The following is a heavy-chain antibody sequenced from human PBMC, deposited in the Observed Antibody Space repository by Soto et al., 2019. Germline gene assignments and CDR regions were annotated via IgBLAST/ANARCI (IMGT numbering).Heavy chain of an antibody. D-gene: IGHD6-13*01. CDR1: XGSISSYY. V-gene: IGHV4-4*07. CDR2: IYTSGST. CDR3: ARHSSSWYNHYYGMDV. J-gene: IGHJ6*02. Sequence: SETLSLTCTVSXGSISSYYWSWIRQPAGKGLEWIGRIYTSGSTNYNPSLKSRVTMSVDTSKNQFSLKLSSVTAADTAVYYCARHSSSWYNHYYGMDVWGQGTTVTVSS.